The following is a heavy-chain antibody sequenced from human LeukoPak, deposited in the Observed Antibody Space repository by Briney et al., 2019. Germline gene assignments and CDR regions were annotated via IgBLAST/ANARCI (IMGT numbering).Heavy chain of an antibody. CDR2: IIPIFGTA. CDR1: GGTFSSYA. J-gene: IGHJ4*02. Sequence: SVKVSCKASGGTFSSYAISWVRQAPGQGLEWMGGIIPIFGTANYAQKFQGRVTITADESTSTAYMELSSLRSEDTAVYYCARGPYSGYDYEWRWLDYWGQGTLVTVSS. D-gene: IGHD5-12*01. CDR3: ARGPYSGYDYEWRWLDY. V-gene: IGHV1-69*13.